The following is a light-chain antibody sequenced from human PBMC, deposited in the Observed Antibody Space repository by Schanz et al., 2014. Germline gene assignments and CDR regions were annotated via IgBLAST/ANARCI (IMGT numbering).Light chain of an antibody. J-gene: IGLJ1*01. CDR1: SSDVGGYNY. V-gene: IGLV2-14*03. CDR3: SSYAGNKYV. Sequence: QSALTQPASVSGSPGQSITLSCTGTSSDVGGYNYVSWYQHHPGKAPKLMIYDVNNRPSGVSNRFSGSKSGNTASLTISGLQAEDEADYYCSSYAGNKYVFGTGTKPTVL. CDR2: DVN.